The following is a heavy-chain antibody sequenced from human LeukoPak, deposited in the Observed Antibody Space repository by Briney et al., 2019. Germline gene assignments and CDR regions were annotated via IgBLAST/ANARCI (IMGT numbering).Heavy chain of an antibody. V-gene: IGHV3-33*01. Sequence: GGSLRLSCAASGFTFSSYGMHWVRQAPGKGLEWVAVTWYDGSNKYYADSVKGRFTISRDNSKNTLYLQMNSLRAEDTAVYYCAREMSSGIAGLNAFDIWGQGTMVTVSS. D-gene: IGHD6-13*01. J-gene: IGHJ3*02. CDR2: TWYDGSNK. CDR1: GFTFSSYG. CDR3: AREMSSGIAGLNAFDI.